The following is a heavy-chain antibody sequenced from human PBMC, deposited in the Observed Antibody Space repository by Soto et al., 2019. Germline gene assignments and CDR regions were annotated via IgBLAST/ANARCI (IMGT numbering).Heavy chain of an antibody. Sequence: GGFLRLSCAASGFTFSSYAMSWVRQAPGKGLEWVSAISGSGGSTYYADSVKGRFTISRDNSKNTLYLQMNSLRAEDTAVYYCAKDQTQWLAPPFDYWGQGTLVTVSS. D-gene: IGHD6-19*01. J-gene: IGHJ4*02. CDR1: GFTFSSYA. V-gene: IGHV3-23*01. CDR3: AKDQTQWLAPPFDY. CDR2: ISGSGGST.